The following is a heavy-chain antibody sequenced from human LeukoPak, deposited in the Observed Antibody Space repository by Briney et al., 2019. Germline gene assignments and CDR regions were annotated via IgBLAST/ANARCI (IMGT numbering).Heavy chain of an antibody. D-gene: IGHD5-18*01. V-gene: IGHV1-2*02. Sequence: ASVKVSCKASGYSFTAYYMHWVRQAPGQGLEWMGWINPNSGGTNYAQKFQGRVTMTRDTSTTTAYMELRSLRSDDTAVYYCARGGYSYGPHASDFDYWGQGTLVTVSS. J-gene: IGHJ4*02. CDR3: ARGGYSYGPHASDFDY. CDR2: INPNSGGT. CDR1: GYSFTAYY.